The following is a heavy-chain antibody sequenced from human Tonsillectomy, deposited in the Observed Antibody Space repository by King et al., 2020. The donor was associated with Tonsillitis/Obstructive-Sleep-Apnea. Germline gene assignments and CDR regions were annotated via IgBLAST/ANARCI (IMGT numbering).Heavy chain of an antibody. J-gene: IGHJ5*02. V-gene: IGHV3-30*04. CDR2: ISYEGSNK. Sequence: VQLVESGGAVVQPGRPLRVSCAASGFTFSTYAMHWVRQAPGKGPEWVAVISYEGSNKYYADSVKGRFTISRDNSKNTLYLRMNSLGAEDTAVYYCARPTEDHYYDIRDYYPNCFDPWGQGTLVSVSS. CDR3: ARPTEDHYYDIRDYYPNCFDP. D-gene: IGHD3-22*01. CDR1: GFTFSTYA.